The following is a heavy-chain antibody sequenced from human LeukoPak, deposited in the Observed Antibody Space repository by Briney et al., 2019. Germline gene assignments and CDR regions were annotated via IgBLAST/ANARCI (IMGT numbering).Heavy chain of an antibody. CDR1: GFTFTSSA. CDR3: ASGSSGYTPIDY. Sequence: SVKVSCKASGFTFTSSAMQWVRQARGQRLEWIGWIVVGSGNTNYAQKFQERVTITRDMSTSTAYMELSSLRSKDTAVYYCASGSSGYTPIDYWGQGTLVTVSS. J-gene: IGHJ4*02. V-gene: IGHV1-58*02. D-gene: IGHD3-22*01. CDR2: IVVGSGNT.